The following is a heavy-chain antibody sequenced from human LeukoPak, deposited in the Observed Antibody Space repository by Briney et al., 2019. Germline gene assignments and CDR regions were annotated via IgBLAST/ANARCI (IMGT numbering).Heavy chain of an antibody. CDR2: ISAYNGNT. Sequence: GSSVKVSCKASGGTXSSYAISWVRQAPGQGREWMGWISAYNGNTNYAQKLQGRVTMTTDTYTRKAYMDLRSLRSDDTAVYYCARGYYDSSGYADVKSLHFDYWGQGTLVTVSS. CDR3: ARGYYDSSGYADVKSLHFDY. D-gene: IGHD3-22*01. V-gene: IGHV1-18*01. CDR1: GGTXSSYA. J-gene: IGHJ4*02.